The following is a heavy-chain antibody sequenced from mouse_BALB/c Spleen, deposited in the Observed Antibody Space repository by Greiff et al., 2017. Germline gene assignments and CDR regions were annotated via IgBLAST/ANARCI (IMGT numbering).Heavy chain of an antibody. V-gene: IGHV5-6-3*01. CDR2: INSNGGST. CDR1: GFTFSSYG. J-gene: IGHJ2*01. Sequence: EVQRVESGGGLVQPGGSLKLSCAASGFTFSSYGMSWVRQTPDKRLELVATINSNGGSTYYPDSVKGRFTISRDNAKNTLYLQMSSLKSEDTAMYYCARDGGDYDGDYFDYWGQGTTLTVSS. D-gene: IGHD2-4*01. CDR3: ARDGGDYDGDYFDY.